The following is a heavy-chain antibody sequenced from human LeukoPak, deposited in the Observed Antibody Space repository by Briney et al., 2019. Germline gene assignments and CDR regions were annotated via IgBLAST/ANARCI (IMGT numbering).Heavy chain of an antibody. Sequence: KPSETLSLTCGVSGYSISSGFYWGWIRQPPGKGLVWIGSMYHSGSIYYNRSLKSRVTISADTSNNHLSLKLSSVTAADTAVYYCVRHPDPYYDTFLVWGKGTTVTVSS. CDR1: GYSISSGFY. D-gene: IGHD3-3*01. J-gene: IGHJ6*04. CDR3: VRHPDPYYDTFLV. CDR2: MYHSGSI. V-gene: IGHV4-38-2*01.